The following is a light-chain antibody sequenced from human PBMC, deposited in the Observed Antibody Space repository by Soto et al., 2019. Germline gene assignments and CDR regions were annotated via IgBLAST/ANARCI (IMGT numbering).Light chain of an antibody. Sequence: EIPKTQTPSALSASIRDRVTLXFRASQRIRSWLAWYQQKPGKAPKLLIYDASTLHSGVPSRFSGSGSGTDFTLTITSLQPEDIATYFCQKYDTAPLTVGGGTKVDIK. CDR1: QRIRSW. CDR3: QKYDTAPLT. CDR2: DAS. V-gene: IGKV1-27*01. J-gene: IGKJ4*01.